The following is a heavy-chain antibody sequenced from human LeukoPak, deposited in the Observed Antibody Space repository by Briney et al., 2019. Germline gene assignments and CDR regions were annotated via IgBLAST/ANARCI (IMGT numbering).Heavy chain of an antibody. V-gene: IGHV3-21*01. J-gene: IGHJ4*02. D-gene: IGHD3-16*02. CDR2: ISSSSSYI. CDR1: GFTFSSYS. CDR3: ARGGIMITFGGVIVQYYFDY. Sequence: GGSLRLSCAASGFTFSSYSMNWVRQAPGKGLKWVSSISSSSSYIYYADSVKGRFTISRDNAKNSLYLQMNSLRAEDTAVYYCARGGIMITFGGVIVQYYFDYWGQGTLVTVSS.